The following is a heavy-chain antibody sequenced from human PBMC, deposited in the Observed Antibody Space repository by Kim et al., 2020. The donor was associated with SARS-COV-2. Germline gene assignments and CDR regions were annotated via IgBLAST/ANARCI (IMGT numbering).Heavy chain of an antibody. V-gene: IGHV3-23*01. D-gene: IGHD2-2*02. CDR3: TKGDCDRPTCYTADC. J-gene: IGHJ4*02. Sequence: ESVKGRFTISRYNSKNTLDLQMSGLRVEDTAVYYCTKGDCDRPTCYTADCWGRGTLVTVST.